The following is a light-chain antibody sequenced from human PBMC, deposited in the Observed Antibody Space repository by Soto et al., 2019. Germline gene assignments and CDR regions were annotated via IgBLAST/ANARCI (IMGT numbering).Light chain of an antibody. J-gene: IGKJ2*01. V-gene: IGKV4-1*01. CDR2: CAS. Sequence: DIVMTQSPDSLAVSLGERATINCKSSQSVLYSSNNKNYLAWYHQKQGQSPRLLLYCASTRESGVADRFSGSGSGTDFTLTISSMQAEDVAVYYCQQYYNTPYTFGQGTKLEIK. CDR3: QQYYNTPYT. CDR1: QSVLYSSNNKNY.